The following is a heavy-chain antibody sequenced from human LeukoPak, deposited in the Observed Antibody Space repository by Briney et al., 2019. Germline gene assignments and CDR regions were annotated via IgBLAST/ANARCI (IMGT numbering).Heavy chain of an antibody. D-gene: IGHD2-2*01. CDR3: VIRLSAAEPFDI. CDR1: GGSINLYY. Sequence: SETLALTCTVSGGSINLYYWRWIRQPPGEGLEGIGYIYYRRSSNYNPSLKSRVTLSVDTSKNQCSLTLSSVTAADTAVYYCVIRLSAAEPFDIWGQGTMVTVSS. J-gene: IGHJ3*02. V-gene: IGHV4-59*01. CDR2: IYYRRSS.